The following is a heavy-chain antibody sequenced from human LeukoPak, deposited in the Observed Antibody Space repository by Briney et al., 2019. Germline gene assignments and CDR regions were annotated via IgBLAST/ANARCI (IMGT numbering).Heavy chain of an antibody. J-gene: IGHJ5*02. D-gene: IGHD6-19*01. CDR3: ARGTTRIAVAGSWFDP. V-gene: IGHV4-39*07. Sequence: SETLSLTCSVSGGSISSSSYYWGWIRQPPGKGLEWIGEINHSGSTNYNPSLKSRVTISVDTSKNQFSLKLSSVTAADTAIYYCARGTTRIAVAGSWFDPWGQGTLVAVSS. CDR2: INHSGST. CDR1: GGSISSSSYY.